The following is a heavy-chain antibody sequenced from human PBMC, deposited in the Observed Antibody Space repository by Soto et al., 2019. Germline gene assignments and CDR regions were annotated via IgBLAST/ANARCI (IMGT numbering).Heavy chain of an antibody. V-gene: IGHV1-18*01. CDR1: GYTFTRYG. J-gene: IGHJ6*02. CDR3: AKNGQPPYYYYGLDV. CDR2: ISGYNGDT. Sequence: QGHLVQSGGVVKKPGASVKVSCKASGYTFTRYGISWVRQAPGQGLEWMGWISGYNGDTNYAQNVQGRVSMTIDTSTSTAYMELRSLTSDDTAVYYCAKNGQPPYYYYGLDVWGQGTTVTVSS. D-gene: IGHD2-8*01.